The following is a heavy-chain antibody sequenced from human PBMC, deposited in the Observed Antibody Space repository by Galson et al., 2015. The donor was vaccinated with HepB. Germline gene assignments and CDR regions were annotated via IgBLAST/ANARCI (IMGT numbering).Heavy chain of an antibody. V-gene: IGHV1-69*04. D-gene: IGHD4-17*01. CDR1: GGTFSSYA. CDR3: AGDYGDYVGWDY. CDR2: IIPILGIA. J-gene: IGHJ4*02. Sequence: SVKVSCKASGGTFSSYAISWVRQAPGQGLEWMGRIIPILGIANYAQKFQGRVTITADKSTSTAYMELSSLRSEDTAVYYCAGDYGDYVGWDYWGQGTLVTVSS.